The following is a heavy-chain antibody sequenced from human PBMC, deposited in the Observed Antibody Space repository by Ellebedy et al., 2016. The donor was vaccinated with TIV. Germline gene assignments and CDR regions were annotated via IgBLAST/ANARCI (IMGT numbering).Heavy chain of an antibody. CDR2: IRQDGSEK. CDR1: GFSFSSYW. J-gene: IGHJ3*01. Sequence: GESLKISCAASGFSFSSYWMTWVRQAPGKGLEWVANIRQDGSEKYYVDSVTGRFTISRDNAKNSLYLQMNSLRAEDTAVYYCATDGSYGDYLSPRHAFAVWGLGTTVTVSS. D-gene: IGHD4-17*01. CDR3: ATDGSYGDYLSPRHAFAV. V-gene: IGHV3-7*01.